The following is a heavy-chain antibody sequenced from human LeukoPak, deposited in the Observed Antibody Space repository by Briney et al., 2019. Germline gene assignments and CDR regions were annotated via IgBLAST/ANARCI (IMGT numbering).Heavy chain of an antibody. J-gene: IGHJ6*02. Sequence: SDTLSLTCTLSAPSISSYYSSWIRHPPGERLGWIAYISYSVSTNYNTSLTSRVTTSDDTPKNHFSLKVRSVTPAGTAAYISHSGRTNYNPPLKSRVNISVDTSNNQFSRKGSSVTAVDTAVYYCATRSSGWYDGMDVWGQGTTVTVSS. V-gene: IGHV4-59*07. CDR1: APSISSYY. CDR2: ISYSVST. CDR3: HSGRTNYNPPLKSRVNISVDTSNNQFSRKGSSVTAVDTAVYYCATRSSGWYDGMDV. D-gene: IGHD1-26*01.